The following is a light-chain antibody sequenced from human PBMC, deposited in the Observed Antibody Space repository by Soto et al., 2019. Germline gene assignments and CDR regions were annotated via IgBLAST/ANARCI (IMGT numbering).Light chain of an antibody. V-gene: IGLV4-60*02. CDR3: DTWYCNTHKV. J-gene: IGLJ3*02. CDR2: LDRSGSY. CDR1: SGHSTYI. Sequence: QSVLTQSSSASASLGSSVKLTCILSSGHSTYIIAWHQQQPGKAPRFLMTLDRSGSYNRGSGVPDRFSGSSSGADRYLTISNLQFEDEGDYYCDTWYCNTHKVFGGGTKLTVL.